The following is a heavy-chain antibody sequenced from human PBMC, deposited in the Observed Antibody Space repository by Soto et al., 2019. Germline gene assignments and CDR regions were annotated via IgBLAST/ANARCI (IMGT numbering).Heavy chain of an antibody. V-gene: IGHV3-30-3*01. J-gene: IGHJ1*01. CDR2: ISYDGSNE. CDR3: ARGIAVAGPPTGALHAGLRY. Sequence: QVQLVESGGGVVQPGRSLRLSCAASGFTFSSYAMHWVRQAPGKGLEWVAVISYDGSNEYYADSVKGRFTISRDNSKNTRYVQMESLTAEATAGYYCARGIAVAGPPTGALHAGLRYWGQGTLVTVSS. D-gene: IGHD6-19*01. CDR1: GFTFSSYA.